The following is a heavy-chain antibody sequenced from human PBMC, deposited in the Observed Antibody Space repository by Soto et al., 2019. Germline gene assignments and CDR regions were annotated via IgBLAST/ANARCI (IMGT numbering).Heavy chain of an antibody. CDR3: VRGGGGGLFDP. J-gene: IGHJ5*02. D-gene: IGHD2-15*01. V-gene: IGHV3-11*06. CDR1: GFTFGDSY. CDR2: ISPGSRYP. Sequence: PGGSLRLSCAGSGFTFGDSYMSWIRQAPGKGLEWLSYISPGSRYPAYADSVKGRFTISRDNAKRSLYLQMMSLTAEDTAIYYCVRGGGGGLFDPWGQGAMVTVSS.